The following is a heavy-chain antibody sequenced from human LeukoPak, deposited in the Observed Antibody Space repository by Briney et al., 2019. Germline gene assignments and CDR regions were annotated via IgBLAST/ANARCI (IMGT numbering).Heavy chain of an antibody. CDR2: INHSGST. Sequence: SETLSLTCAVYGGSFSGYYWSWIRQPPGKGLEWIGEINHSGSTNYNPSLKSRVTISVDTSKNQFSLKLSSVTAADTAVYYCGRRVGPRYCSSTSCYSFGYWGQGTLVTVSS. CDR1: GGSFSGYY. V-gene: IGHV4-34*01. J-gene: IGHJ4*02. D-gene: IGHD2-2*02. CDR3: GRRVGPRYCSSTSCYSFGY.